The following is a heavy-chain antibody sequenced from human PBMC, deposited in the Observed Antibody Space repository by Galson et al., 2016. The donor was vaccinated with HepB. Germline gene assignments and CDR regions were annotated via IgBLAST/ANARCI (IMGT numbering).Heavy chain of an antibody. Sequence: SETLSLTCTVSGGSITSGNYYWAWIRQPPGKGLEWIGTIYHSGITYYNPSLNSRVTISVDTSKNQFFLNLNSVTAADTAMYYCARMGVVTDYWGHGTLVTVSS. CDR3: ARMGVVTDY. D-gene: IGHD2-15*01. CDR1: GGSITSGNYY. J-gene: IGHJ4*01. CDR2: IYHSGIT. V-gene: IGHV4-39*07.